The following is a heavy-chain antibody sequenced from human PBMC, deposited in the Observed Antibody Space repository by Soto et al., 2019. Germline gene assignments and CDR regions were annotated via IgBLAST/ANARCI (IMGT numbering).Heavy chain of an antibody. J-gene: IGHJ4*02. V-gene: IGHV3-30*18. CDR3: AKVRIAPAKPFYFDS. D-gene: IGHD6-13*01. Sequence: QVQLVESGGGVVQPGRSLRLSCVASGFTFNNYAFHWVRQTPGTGLEWVAVISNDGSDKDYADSVKGRFTISRDNSKNTLHLQMDSLRAEDTAVYFCAKVRIAPAKPFYFDSWGQGTLVTVSS. CDR1: GFTFNNYA. CDR2: ISNDGSDK.